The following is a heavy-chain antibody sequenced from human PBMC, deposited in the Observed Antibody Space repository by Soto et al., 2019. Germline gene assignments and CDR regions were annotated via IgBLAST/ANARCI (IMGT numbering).Heavy chain of an antibody. J-gene: IGHJ6*02. CDR1: GGSFSGYY. Sequence: SETLSLTCAVYGGSFSGYYWSWIRQPPGKGLEWIGEINHSGSTNYNPSLKSRVTISVDTSKNQFSLKLSSVTAADTAVYYCARNYVNGMDVWGQGTTVTVSS. CDR3: ARNYVNGMDV. V-gene: IGHV4-34*01. CDR2: INHSGST. D-gene: IGHD1-7*01.